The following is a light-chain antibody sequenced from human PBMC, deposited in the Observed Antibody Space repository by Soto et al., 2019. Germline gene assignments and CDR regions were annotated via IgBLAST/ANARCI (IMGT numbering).Light chain of an antibody. V-gene: IGKV1-5*01. Sequence: DIQMTQSPSTLSASVGDRVTIPCRASQSISTWLAWYQQKPGKAPKLLIYDASSLESGVPSRFSGSGSGTEFTLTISSLQPDDFATYYCQHYNSYPWTLGQGTKVDIK. CDR2: DAS. CDR1: QSISTW. CDR3: QHYNSYPWT. J-gene: IGKJ1*01.